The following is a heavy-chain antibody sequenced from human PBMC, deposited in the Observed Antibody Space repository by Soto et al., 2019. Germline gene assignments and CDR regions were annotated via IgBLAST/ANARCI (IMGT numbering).Heavy chain of an antibody. D-gene: IGHD3-22*01. J-gene: IGHJ5*02. CDR2: MYFGGSF. CDR3: ARSLYDTTGFAVGP. Sequence: QMQLQESGPGLVKPSETLSLTCTVSGASVSTGYWSWIRQPPGKALEWIGFMYFGGSFNYNPSLPSRVPPSVETSKNQFPMGVAALTAGDPAGYFCARSLYDTTGFAVGPWGQGTLVIVSS. V-gene: IGHV4-59*02. CDR1: GASVSTGY.